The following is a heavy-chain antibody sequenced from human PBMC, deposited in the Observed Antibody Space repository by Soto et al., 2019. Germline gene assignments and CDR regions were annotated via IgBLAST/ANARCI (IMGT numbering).Heavy chain of an antibody. V-gene: IGHV4-34*01. CDR1: GGSFSGYY. Sequence: PSETLSLTCAVYGGSFSGYYWTWIRQPPGKGLECIGEINHSGSTNYNASLKRRVTISVDTSKNHFSLKLSSVTAADTAVYYCARGPRIMGAHYYYYGMDVWGQGTPVTVSS. D-gene: IGHD1-26*01. CDR3: ARGPRIMGAHYYYYGMDV. J-gene: IGHJ6*02. CDR2: INHSGST.